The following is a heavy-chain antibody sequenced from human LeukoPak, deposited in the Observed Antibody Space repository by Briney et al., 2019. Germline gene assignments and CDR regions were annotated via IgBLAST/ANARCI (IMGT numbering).Heavy chain of an antibody. CDR2: IRVDGSDK. CDR3: AKDDFRSHIVATGRGLLSY. J-gene: IGHJ4*02. D-gene: IGHD5-12*01. Sequence: GGSLRLSCAASKFSFSNYVMHWVRQAPGKGLEWVAFIRVDGSDKSYADSVKGRFTISRDNSKNTLYLEMNSLRAEDTAVYYCAKDDFRSHIVATGRGLLSYWGQGTLVTVSS. V-gene: IGHV3-30*02. CDR1: KFSFSNYV.